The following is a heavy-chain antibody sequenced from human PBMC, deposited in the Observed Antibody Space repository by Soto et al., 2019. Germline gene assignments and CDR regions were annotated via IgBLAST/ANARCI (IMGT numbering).Heavy chain of an antibody. CDR1: GFTFSRYT. CDR2: ISGSGYYT. Sequence: EVQVVESGGGLVKPGGSLRLSCAVSGFTFSRYTMNWVRQAPGKGLEWVSSISGSGYYTYFADSLKGRFTISRDNAKDSLYVQMNSLRAEETAVYYCARADSLTTPFDYWGQGTLVTVSS. J-gene: IGHJ4*02. CDR3: ARADSLTTPFDY. D-gene: IGHD1-1*01. V-gene: IGHV3-21*01.